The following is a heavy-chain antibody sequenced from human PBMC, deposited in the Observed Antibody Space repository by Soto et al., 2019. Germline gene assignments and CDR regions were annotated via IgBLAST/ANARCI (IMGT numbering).Heavy chain of an antibody. Sequence: SETLSLTCAVYGGSFSGYSWNWIRQPPGKGLEWIGEINHSGSTNYNPSLKSRVTISLDTSKNQFSLRLTSLTAADTAVYFCARAPQIVAMGRPFDYWGQGILVTGSS. CDR3: ARAPQIVAMGRPFDY. V-gene: IGHV4-34*01. D-gene: IGHD5-12*01. CDR2: INHSGST. CDR1: GGSFSGYS. J-gene: IGHJ4*02.